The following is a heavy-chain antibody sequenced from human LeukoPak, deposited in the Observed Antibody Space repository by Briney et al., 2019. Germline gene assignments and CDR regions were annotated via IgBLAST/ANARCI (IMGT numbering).Heavy chain of an antibody. CDR3: VKDRYSYWGTDFDY. J-gene: IGHJ4*02. D-gene: IGHD5-18*01. CDR2: ISGSGGST. CDR1: GFTFSSYA. V-gene: IGHV3-23*01. Sequence: GGSLRLSCAASGFTFSSYAMSWVRQAPGKGLEWVSAISGSGGSTYYADSVKGRFTISRDNSKNTLYLQMNSLRAEDTAVYYCVKDRYSYWGTDFDYWGQGTLVTVSS.